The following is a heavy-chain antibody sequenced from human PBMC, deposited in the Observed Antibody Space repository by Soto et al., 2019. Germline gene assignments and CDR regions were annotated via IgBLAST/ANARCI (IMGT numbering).Heavy chain of an antibody. Sequence: EVQLLESGGGLVQPGGSLRLSCAASGFTFSSYAMSWVRQAPGKGLEWVSAISGSGGSTYYADSVKGRLTISRDNSKNTLYLHLNSLRAEDTAVYYCAKDSRSSAAGMDYWGQGTMVTVSS. J-gene: IGHJ4*02. V-gene: IGHV3-23*01. D-gene: IGHD6-13*01. CDR1: GFTFSSYA. CDR3: AKDSRSSAAGMDY. CDR2: ISGSGGST.